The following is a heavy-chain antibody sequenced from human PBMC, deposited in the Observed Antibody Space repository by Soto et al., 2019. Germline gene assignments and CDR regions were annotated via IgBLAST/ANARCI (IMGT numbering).Heavy chain of an antibody. Sequence: GGSLRLSCAASGFTFSAYGMIWVRQAPGKGLEWVSYISGSGNDIYHADSVKGRFTISRDNVRDSLYLQMDSLRAEDAAVYYCARNGGGLGVWGQGTAVTVSS. CDR2: ISGSGNDI. D-gene: IGHD3-10*01. CDR1: GFTFSAYG. J-gene: IGHJ6*02. V-gene: IGHV3-48*03. CDR3: ARNGGGLGV.